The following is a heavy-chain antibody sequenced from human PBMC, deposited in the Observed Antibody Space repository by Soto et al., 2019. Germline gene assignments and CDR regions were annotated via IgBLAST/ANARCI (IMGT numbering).Heavy chain of an antibody. CDR1: GFTFSSYA. CDR2: ISYDGSNK. V-gene: IGHV3-30-3*01. D-gene: IGHD2-15*01. J-gene: IGHJ4*02. CDR3: AKDPALVVVVVAAPDY. Sequence: QVQLVESGGGVVQPGRSLRLSCAASGFTFSSYAMHWVRQAPGKGLEWVAVISYDGSNKYYADSVKGRFTISRDNSKNTLYLQMNSLRAEDTAVYYCAKDPALVVVVVAAPDYWGQGTLVTVSS.